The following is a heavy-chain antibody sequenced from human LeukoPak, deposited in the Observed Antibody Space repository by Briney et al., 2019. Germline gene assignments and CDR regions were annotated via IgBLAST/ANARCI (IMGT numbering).Heavy chain of an antibody. CDR1: GGSISSSSYY. CDR2: IYYSGST. V-gene: IGHV4-39*07. J-gene: IGHJ4*02. Sequence: MTSETLSLTCTVSGGSISSSSYYWGWIRQPPGKGLEWIGSIYYSGSTYYNPSLKSRVTISVDKSKNQFSLKLSSVTAADTAVYYCARVQKQPGFSYYFDYWGQGTLVTVSS. CDR3: ARVQKQPGFSYYFDY. D-gene: IGHD1-14*01.